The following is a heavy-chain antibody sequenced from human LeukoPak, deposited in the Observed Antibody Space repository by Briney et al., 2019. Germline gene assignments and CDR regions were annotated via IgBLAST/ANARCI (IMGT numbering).Heavy chain of an antibody. CDR3: ARAPTKGNNWFDP. D-gene: IGHD1-1*01. Sequence: ASVKVSCKASGYTFTSYAMHWVRQAPGQRLEWMGWINAGNGNTKYSQKFQGRVTITRDTSASTAYMELSSLRSEDTAVYYCARAPTKGNNWFDPWGQGTLVTVSS. CDR1: GYTFTSYA. J-gene: IGHJ5*02. CDR2: INAGNGNT. V-gene: IGHV1-3*01.